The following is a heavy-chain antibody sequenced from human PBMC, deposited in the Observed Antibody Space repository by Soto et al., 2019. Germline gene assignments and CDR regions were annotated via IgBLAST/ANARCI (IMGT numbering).Heavy chain of an antibody. V-gene: IGHV1-69*02. Sequence: QVQLVQSGAEVKKPGSSVKVSCKASGGTFSSYTISWVRQAPGQGLEWMGRIIPILGIANYAQKFQGRVTITADKSTSTAYLELSSLRSEDTAVYYCARPYYDRSGYYFFNYWGQGTLVTVSS. CDR2: IIPILGIA. J-gene: IGHJ4*02. D-gene: IGHD3-22*01. CDR1: GGTFSSYT. CDR3: ARPYYDRSGYYFFNY.